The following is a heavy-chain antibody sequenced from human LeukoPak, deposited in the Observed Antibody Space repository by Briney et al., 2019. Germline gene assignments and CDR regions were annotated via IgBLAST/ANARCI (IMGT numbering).Heavy chain of an antibody. V-gene: IGHV4-59*01. Sequence: NPSLKSRVTISVDTSKNQFSLKLSSVTAADTAVYYCARVGRYCSSTSCYNFRPYYYYYMDVWGKGTTVTVSS. J-gene: IGHJ6*03. CDR3: ARVGRYCSSTSCYNFRPYYYYYMDV. D-gene: IGHD2-2*02.